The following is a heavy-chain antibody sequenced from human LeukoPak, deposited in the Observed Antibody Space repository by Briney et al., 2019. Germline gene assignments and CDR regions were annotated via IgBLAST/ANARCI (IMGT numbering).Heavy chain of an antibody. CDR3: ARGRAVAGTMWSLAQRSYYYYMDV. J-gene: IGHJ6*03. CDR2: ISAYNGNT. D-gene: IGHD6-19*01. CDR1: GYTFTGYY. Sequence: ASVKVSCKASGYTFTGYYMHWVRQAPGQGLEWMGWISAYNGNTNYAQKLQGRVTMTTDTSTSTAYMELRSLRSDDTAVYYCARGRAVAGTMWSLAQRSYYYYMDVWGKGTTVTVSS. V-gene: IGHV1-18*04.